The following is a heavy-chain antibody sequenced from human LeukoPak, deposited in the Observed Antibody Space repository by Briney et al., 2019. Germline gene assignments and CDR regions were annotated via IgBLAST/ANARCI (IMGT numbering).Heavy chain of an antibody. V-gene: IGHV4-31*03. CDR1: GGSISSGGYY. Sequence: SETLSLTCTVSGGSISSGGYYWSWIRQHPGKGLEWIGYIYYSGSTYSNPSLKSRVTISVDTSKNQFSLKLSSVTAADTAVYYCARGPQSGFYDYIWGSYRYGYFDYWGQGTLVTVSS. D-gene: IGHD3-16*02. J-gene: IGHJ4*02. CDR2: IYYSGST. CDR3: ARGPQSGFYDYIWGSYRYGYFDY.